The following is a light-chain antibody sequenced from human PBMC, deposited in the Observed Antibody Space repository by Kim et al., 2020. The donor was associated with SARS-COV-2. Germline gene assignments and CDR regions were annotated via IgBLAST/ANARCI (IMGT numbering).Light chain of an antibody. J-gene: IGKJ4*01. Sequence: SVAPGERATLSCRASQSINSNLAWYQQKPGQPPRLLIYGASTRATGIPSRFSGSGSETEFTLTISSLQSEDFAVFFCQQYNNWPLTFAGGTKLEI. CDR3: QQYNNWPLT. CDR1: QSINSN. V-gene: IGKV3-15*01. CDR2: GAS.